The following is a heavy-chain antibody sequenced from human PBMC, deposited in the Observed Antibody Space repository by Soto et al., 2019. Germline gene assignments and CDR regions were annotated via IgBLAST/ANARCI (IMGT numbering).Heavy chain of an antibody. J-gene: IGHJ4*02. CDR3: ARVRIAVAETYFDY. D-gene: IGHD6-19*01. CDR1: GFTFSSYS. CDR2: ISSSSSTI. V-gene: IGHV3-48*01. Sequence: GGSLRLSCAASGFTFSSYSMNWVRQAPGKGLEWVSYISSSSSTIYYADSVKGRFTISRDNAKNSLYLQMNSLRAEDTAVYYCARVRIAVAETYFDYWGQGTLVTVSS.